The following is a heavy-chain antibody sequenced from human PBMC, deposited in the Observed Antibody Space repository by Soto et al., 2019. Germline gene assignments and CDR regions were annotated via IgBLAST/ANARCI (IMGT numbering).Heavy chain of an antibody. CDR1: GFIFSNYV. V-gene: IGHV3-30-3*01. CDR3: AREVRLSRYFDY. J-gene: IGHJ4*02. Sequence: QVQMVESGGGVVQPGRSLRLSCAASGFIFSNYVMYWVRQAPGKGLEWVAFMSYDGTTKYYADSVKGRFTISRDNSKNTLYLQMNNLRPEDTGVYYCAREVRLSRYFDYWGQGTLVTVSS. CDR2: MSYDGTTK. D-gene: IGHD4-17*01.